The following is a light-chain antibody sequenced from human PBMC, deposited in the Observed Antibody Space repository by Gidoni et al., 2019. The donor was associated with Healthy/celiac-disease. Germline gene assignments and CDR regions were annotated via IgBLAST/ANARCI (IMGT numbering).Light chain of an antibody. CDR2: LGS. CDR1: QSLLHSNGYNY. V-gene: IGKV2-28*01. J-gene: IGKJ4*01. CDR3: MQALQTPRT. Sequence: DIVMTQSPLSLSVTPGEPASISCRSSQSLLHSNGYNYLDWYLQKPGQSPQLLIYLGSNRASGVPNRVSSSGSGTDFSLKISRVQPEDVGFYYCMQALQTPRTFGGGTKVEIK.